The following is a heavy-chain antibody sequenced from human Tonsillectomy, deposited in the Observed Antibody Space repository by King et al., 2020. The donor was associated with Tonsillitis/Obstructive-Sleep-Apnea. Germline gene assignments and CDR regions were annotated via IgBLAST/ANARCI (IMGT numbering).Heavy chain of an antibody. D-gene: IGHD6-19*01. CDR3: AKDLRAVAAYYYGMDV. J-gene: IGHJ6*02. V-gene: IGHV3-30*18. CDR2: ISYDGSNK. CDR1: GFTFSSYG. Sequence: VQLVESGGGVAQPGRSLRLSCAVSGFTFSSYGMHWVRKAPGKGLEWVAVISYDGSNKYYADSVKGRFTISRDNSKNTLYLQMNSLRADDTAVYYCAKDLRAVAAYYYGMDVWGQGTTVTVSS.